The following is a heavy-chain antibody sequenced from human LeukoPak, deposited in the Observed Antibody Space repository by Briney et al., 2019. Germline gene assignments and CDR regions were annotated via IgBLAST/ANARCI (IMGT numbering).Heavy chain of an antibody. D-gene: IGHD4-23*01. CDR1: GGSISSGDYY. CDR2: IYYSGST. J-gene: IGHJ6*03. CDR3: ARDGGGNYGYYYYYMDV. V-gene: IGHV4-30-4*08. Sequence: PSETLSLTCTVSGGSISSGDYYWSWIRQPPGKGLEWIGYIYYSGSTYYNPSLKSRVTISVDTSKNQFSLKLSSVTAADTAVYYCARDGGGNYGYYYYYMDVWGKGTTVTVSS.